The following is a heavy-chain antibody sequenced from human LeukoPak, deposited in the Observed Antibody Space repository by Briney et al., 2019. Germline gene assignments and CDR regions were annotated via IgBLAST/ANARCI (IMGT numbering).Heavy chain of an antibody. CDR2: INPNSGGT. CDR3: ARDGGVVVPAAIWRYGMDV. D-gene: IGHD2-2*02. CDR1: GYTFTGYY. J-gene: IGHJ6*02. Sequence: ASVKVSCKASGYTFTGYYMHWVRQAPGQGLEWMGWINPNSGGTNYAQKFQGRVTMTRDTSISTAYMELSRLRSDDTAVYYCARDGGVVVPAAIWRYGMDVWGQGTTVTVSS. V-gene: IGHV1-2*02.